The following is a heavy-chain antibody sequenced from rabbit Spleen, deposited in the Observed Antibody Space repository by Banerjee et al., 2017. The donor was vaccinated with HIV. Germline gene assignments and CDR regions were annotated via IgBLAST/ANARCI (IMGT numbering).Heavy chain of an antibody. V-gene: IGHV1S40*01. Sequence: QSLEESGGGLVQPEGSLTLTCTASGFSFSSRYYMCWVRQAPGKGLEWIACIYAGSSGSTYYASWVNGRFTISKSSSTTVDLQMTSLTAADTATYFCARNYVNAFDPWGSGTLVTVS. J-gene: IGHJ2*01. CDR1: GFSFSSRYY. D-gene: IGHD1-1*01. CDR3: ARNYVNAFDP. CDR2: IYAGSSGST.